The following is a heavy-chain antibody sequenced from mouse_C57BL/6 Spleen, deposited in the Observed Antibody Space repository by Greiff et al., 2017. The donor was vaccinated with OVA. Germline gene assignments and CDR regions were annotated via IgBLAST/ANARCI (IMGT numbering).Heavy chain of an antibody. CDR2: IWTGGGT. D-gene: IGHD1-1*01. Sequence: VKLVESGPGLVAPSQSLSITCTVSGFSLTSYAISWVRQPPGKGLEWLGVIWTGGGTNYNSALKSRLSISKDNSKSQVFLKMNSLQTDDTARYYCARNYYGSSYCAMDYWGQGNSDTVSS. CDR1: GFSLTSYA. J-gene: IGHJ4*01. V-gene: IGHV2-9-1*01. CDR3: ARNYYGSSYCAMDY.